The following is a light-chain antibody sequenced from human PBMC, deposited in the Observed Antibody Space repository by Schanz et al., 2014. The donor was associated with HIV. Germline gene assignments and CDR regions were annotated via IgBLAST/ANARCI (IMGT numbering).Light chain of an antibody. Sequence: DIQMTQSPSSVSASVGDRVTITCRASQGISSWLTWYQQKPGKAPKLLIYTASSLQSGVPSRFSGSGSGTEFTLTISSLQPEDSATYYCQQSYSTPPFTFGPGTKVDIK. CDR2: TAS. CDR3: QQSYSTPPFT. J-gene: IGKJ3*01. CDR1: QGISSW. V-gene: IGKV1-12*01.